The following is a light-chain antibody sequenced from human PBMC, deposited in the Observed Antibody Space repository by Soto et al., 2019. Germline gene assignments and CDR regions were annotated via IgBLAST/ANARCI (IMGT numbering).Light chain of an antibody. Sequence: EIVLTQSPCTLSLSPGERATLSCRAGHSVTSSYLAWYQQRPGKAPRLLIYGASYMATGIPDRFSGSGSGTEFTLTISRLQPEDFAVYYCQQYGSYPETFGQGTKVDIK. CDR3: QQYGSYPET. CDR1: HSVTSSY. V-gene: IGKV3-20*01. J-gene: IGKJ1*01. CDR2: GAS.